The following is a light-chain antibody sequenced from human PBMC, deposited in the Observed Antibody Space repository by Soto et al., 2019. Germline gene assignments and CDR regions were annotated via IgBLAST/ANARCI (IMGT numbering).Light chain of an antibody. J-gene: IGLJ7*01. V-gene: IGLV2-14*01. CDR3: SSYTSSSTLYV. Sequence: QSVLTQPASVSGSPRQSITISCTGASSDVGGYTYVSWYQQHPGKAPKLIIYEVNNRPSGVSHRFSGSKSGNTASLTISGLQAEDEADYYCSSYTSSSTLYVFGPGTQLTVL. CDR1: SSDVGGYTY. CDR2: EVN.